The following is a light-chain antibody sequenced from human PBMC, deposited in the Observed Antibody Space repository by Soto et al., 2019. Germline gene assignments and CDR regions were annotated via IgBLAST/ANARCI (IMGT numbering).Light chain of an antibody. V-gene: IGKV1-27*01. Sequence: DIQMTQSPSSLSASVGDRVIITCRASQGISNDLAWYQQKPGKVPKLLICAASTLQSGVPSRFSGSGSGTDFTLTISSLQPEDGATYYCQKYNSAPLTFGGGTKVEIK. CDR1: QGISND. CDR2: AAS. J-gene: IGKJ4*01. CDR3: QKYNSAPLT.